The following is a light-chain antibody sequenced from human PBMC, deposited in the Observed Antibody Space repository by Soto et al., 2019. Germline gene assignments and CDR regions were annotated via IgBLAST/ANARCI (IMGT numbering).Light chain of an antibody. CDR3: QQYGSSSLT. J-gene: IGKJ4*01. CDR1: QSVSSSY. V-gene: IGKV3-20*01. Sequence: EIVLTQSPGTLSLSPGERATLSCRDSQSVSSSYLAWYQQKPGQAPRLLIYGASGRATGIPDRFSGSGSGTDFTLTISRLEPEDFAVYYCQQYGSSSLTFGGGTKVEIK. CDR2: GAS.